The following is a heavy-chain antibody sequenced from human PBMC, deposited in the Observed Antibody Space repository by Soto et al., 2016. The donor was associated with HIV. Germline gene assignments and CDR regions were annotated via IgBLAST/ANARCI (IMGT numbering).Heavy chain of an antibody. J-gene: IGHJ4*02. Sequence: VQLVESGGGVVQPGRSLRLSCAASGFTFSSYAMHWVRQAPDKGLEWVAVISYDANNKYYADSVKGRFTISRDNSKNTLYLQMNSLRVEDMAVYYCARDYYDSMVITGGDLDYWGQGTQVTVSS. CDR2: ISYDANNK. CDR3: ARDYYDSMVITGGDLDY. V-gene: IGHV3-30*04. CDR1: GFTFSSYA. D-gene: IGHD3-22*01.